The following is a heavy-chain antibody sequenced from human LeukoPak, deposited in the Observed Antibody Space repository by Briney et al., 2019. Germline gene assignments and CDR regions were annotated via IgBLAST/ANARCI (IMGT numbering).Heavy chain of an antibody. Sequence: PAGSLRLSCAASGLTFSNAWMSWVRQAPGEGLEWVGRIKRKTEGDTTEYVAPVKGRFTISRDDSKNTLYLQMNSLKTEDTGVYYCATASSGLFYWGQGTLVTVSS. CDR3: ATASSGLFY. J-gene: IGHJ4*02. V-gene: IGHV3-15*01. D-gene: IGHD3-10*01. CDR1: GLTFSNAW. CDR2: IKRKTEGDTT.